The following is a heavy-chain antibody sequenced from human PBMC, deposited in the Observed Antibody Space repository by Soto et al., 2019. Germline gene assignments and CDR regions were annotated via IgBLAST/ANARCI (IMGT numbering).Heavy chain of an antibody. D-gene: IGHD3-16*01. CDR2: INHSGST. Sequence: PSEPLSLTCAVYGGSFSGYYWSWIRQPPGKGLEWIGEINHSGSTNYTPTLKSRVTISVDSSKNQFSLKLSSVTAADTAVYYFLLGAADGLDYYYYYVLYVWGQGTTVTVSS. V-gene: IGHV4-34*03. CDR3: LLGAADGLDYYYYYVLYV. CDR1: GGSFSGYY. J-gene: IGHJ6*02.